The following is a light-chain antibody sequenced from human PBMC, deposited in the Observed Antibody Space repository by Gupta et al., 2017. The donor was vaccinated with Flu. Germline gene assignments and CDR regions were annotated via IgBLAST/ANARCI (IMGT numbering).Light chain of an antibody. Sequence: DIQMTQSPSSLSASVGDRVTITCQASQDISNYLNWYQQKPGKAPKLLIYDASKCEIGVPYRFSGSGYGKDFTFTISRRQQEDFAKYYCQQDHTLLTFGHGTKVDIK. CDR1: QDISNY. V-gene: IGKV1-33*01. J-gene: IGKJ3*01. CDR2: DAS. CDR3: QQDHTLLT.